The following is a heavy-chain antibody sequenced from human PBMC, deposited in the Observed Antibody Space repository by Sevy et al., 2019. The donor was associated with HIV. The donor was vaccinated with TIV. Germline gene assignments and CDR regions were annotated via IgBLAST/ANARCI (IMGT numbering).Heavy chain of an antibody. CDR1: GFTFSSYW. CDR2: IKQDGSEK. J-gene: IGHJ4*02. Sequence: GGSLRLSCAASGFTFSSYWMSWVRQAPGKGLEWVANIKQDGSEKYYVDSVKGRLTISRDNAKKSLYLQMDSLTAEDTAVYYCARDEQTYGDYDYFDYWGQGTLVTVSS. CDR3: ARDEQTYGDYDYFDY. V-gene: IGHV3-7*01. D-gene: IGHD4-17*01.